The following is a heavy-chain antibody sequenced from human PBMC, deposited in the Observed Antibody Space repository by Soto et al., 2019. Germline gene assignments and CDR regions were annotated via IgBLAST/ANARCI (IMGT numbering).Heavy chain of an antibody. V-gene: IGHV4-34*01. CDR2: INHSGST. Sequence: QVQLQQWGAGLLKPSETLSLTCAVYGGSFSGYYWSWIRQPPGKGLEWIGEINHSGSTNYNPCLKSQVTIAVDTSKNQVSLRLCSVTAADTAVYYCARGPPYYDIVMRNPQTKNWCGPWGQRTLVTVSS. J-gene: IGHJ5*02. CDR3: ARGPPYYDIVMRNPQTKNWCGP. CDR1: GGSFSGYY. D-gene: IGHD3-9*01.